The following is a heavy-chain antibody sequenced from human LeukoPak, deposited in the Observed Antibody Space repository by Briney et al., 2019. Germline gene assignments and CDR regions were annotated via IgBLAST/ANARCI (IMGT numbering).Heavy chain of an antibody. J-gene: IGHJ5*02. CDR3: ARPHDDFWSGHHNWFDP. V-gene: IGHV4-39*01. D-gene: IGHD3-3*01. Sequence: SETLSLACTVSGGSISSSSYYWGWIRQPPGKGLEWIGSIYYSGSTYYNPSLKSRVTISVDTSKNQFSLKLSSVTAADTAVYYCARPHDDFWSGHHNWFDPWGQGTLVTVSS. CDR2: IYYSGST. CDR1: GGSISSSSYY.